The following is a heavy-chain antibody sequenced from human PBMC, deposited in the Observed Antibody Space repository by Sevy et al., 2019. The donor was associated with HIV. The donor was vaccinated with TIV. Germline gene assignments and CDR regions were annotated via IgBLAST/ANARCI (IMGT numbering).Heavy chain of an antibody. CDR2: IYPADSDT. J-gene: IGHJ5*02. Sequence: GESLKISCRGSGYTFSNYWIGWVRQMPGKGPEWMGIIYPADSDTRYSPSFQGQVTISADKSITTAYLQWTSLKAADTAIYYCVRHPTLRTYRENRFDPWGQGTLVTVSS. CDR1: GYTFSNYW. V-gene: IGHV5-51*01. CDR3: VRHPTLRTYRENRFDP.